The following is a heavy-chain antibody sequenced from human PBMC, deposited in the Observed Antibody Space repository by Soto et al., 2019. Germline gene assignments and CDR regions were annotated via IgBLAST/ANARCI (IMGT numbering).Heavy chain of an antibody. CDR2: MNPNSGNT. Sequence: QVQLVQSGAEVKKPGASVKVSCKASGYTFTSYDINWVGQATGQGLEWMGWMNPNSGNTGYAQKFQGRVTMTRNTSISTAYMEMRILISEDTAVYYCAREAHRGSSDYWGKGTLVSVSS. J-gene: IGHJ4*02. D-gene: IGHD1-26*01. CDR1: GYTFTSYD. V-gene: IGHV1-8*01. CDR3: AREAHRGSSDY.